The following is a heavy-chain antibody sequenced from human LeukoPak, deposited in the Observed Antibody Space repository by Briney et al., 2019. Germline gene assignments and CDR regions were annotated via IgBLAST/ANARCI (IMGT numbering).Heavy chain of an antibody. D-gene: IGHD6-13*01. CDR2: ISYDGSNK. V-gene: IGHV3-30-3*01. Sequence: QPGRSLRLFCAASGFTFSSYAMHWVRQAPGKGLEWVAVISYDGSNKYYADSVKGRFTISRDNSKNTLYLQMNSLRAEDTAVYYCARDHGSSWPDYWGQGTLVTVSS. CDR3: ARDHGSSWPDY. J-gene: IGHJ4*02. CDR1: GFTFSSYA.